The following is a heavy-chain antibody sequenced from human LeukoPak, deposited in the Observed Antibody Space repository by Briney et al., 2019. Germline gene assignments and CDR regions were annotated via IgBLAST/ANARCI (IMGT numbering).Heavy chain of an antibody. D-gene: IGHD6-19*01. Sequence: SETLSLTCTVSGGSISSGSYYWSWIRQPAGKGLEWIGRIYTSGSTNYNPSLKSRVTISVDTSKNQFSLKLSSVTAADTAVYYCAYGSGWYGYWGQGTLVTVSS. J-gene: IGHJ4*02. CDR1: GGSISSGSYY. V-gene: IGHV4-61*02. CDR2: IYTSGST. CDR3: AYGSGWYGY.